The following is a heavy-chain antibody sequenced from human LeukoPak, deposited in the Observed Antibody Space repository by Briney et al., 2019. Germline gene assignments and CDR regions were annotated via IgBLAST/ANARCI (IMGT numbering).Heavy chain of an antibody. CDR2: IYDSGST. D-gene: IGHD3-22*01. V-gene: IGHV4-39*02. CDR3: AREVRGSGYYRTFDY. J-gene: IGHJ4*02. CDR1: GDSINSNNYY. Sequence: PSETLSLTCTVSGDSINSNNYYWGWIRQPPGKGLEWIGSIYDSGSTYYNPSLKSRVTISVDTSKNQFSLKLSSVTAADTAVYYCAREVRGSGYYRTFDYWGQGTLVTVSS.